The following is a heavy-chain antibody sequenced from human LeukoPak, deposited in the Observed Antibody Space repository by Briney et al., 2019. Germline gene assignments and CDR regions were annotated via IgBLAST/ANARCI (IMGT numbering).Heavy chain of an antibody. Sequence: GGSLRLSCAASGFTFSNDVMRWVRQAPGKGLEWVSSISGSGGSTYYADSMKGRFTISRDNSKNTLYLQMNSLRAEDTAVYYCTKSGPHYFDYWGQGTLVTVSS. V-gene: IGHV3-23*01. CDR3: TKSGPHYFDY. CDR2: ISGSGGST. J-gene: IGHJ4*02. CDR1: GFTFSNDV. D-gene: IGHD1-14*01.